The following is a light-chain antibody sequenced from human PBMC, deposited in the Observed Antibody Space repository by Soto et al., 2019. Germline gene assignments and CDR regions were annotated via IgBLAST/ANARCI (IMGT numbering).Light chain of an antibody. CDR2: DAS. Sequence: EIVLTQSPATLSLSPGERATLSCRTSQSVSSYLAWYQQKPSQAPRLLIYDASNRATGISARFSGSGSGTDFTLTISSLEPEDFAVYYCQQRSNWPWTFGQGTKVDIK. J-gene: IGKJ1*01. V-gene: IGKV3-11*01. CDR1: QSVSSY. CDR3: QQRSNWPWT.